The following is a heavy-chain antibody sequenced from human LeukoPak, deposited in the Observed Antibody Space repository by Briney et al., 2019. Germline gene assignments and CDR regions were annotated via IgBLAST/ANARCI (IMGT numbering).Heavy chain of an antibody. CDR3: ARLYYYDSSGYYGAAFDY. V-gene: IGHV4-38-2*02. J-gene: IGHJ4*02. D-gene: IGHD3-22*01. Sequence: PSETLSLTCTVSGYSISSGYYWGWIRQPPGKGLEWIGSIYHSGSTYYNPSLKSRVTISVDTSKNQFSLKLSSVTAADTAVYYCARLYYYDSSGYYGAAFDYWGQGTLVTVSS. CDR1: GYSISSGYY. CDR2: IYHSGST.